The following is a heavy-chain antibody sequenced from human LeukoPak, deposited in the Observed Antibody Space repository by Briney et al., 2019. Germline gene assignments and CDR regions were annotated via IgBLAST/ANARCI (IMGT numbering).Heavy chain of an antibody. D-gene: IGHD5-18*01. CDR1: GFTFDDYA. J-gene: IGHJ4*02. Sequence: GGSLRLSCAASGFTFDDYAMHWVRQASGKGLEWVSGISWNSGSIGYADSVKGRFTISRDNAKNSLYLQMNSLRAEDTALYYCAKAIQLGDLAFDYWGQGTLVTVSS. V-gene: IGHV3-9*01. CDR3: AKAIQLGDLAFDY. CDR2: ISWNSGSI.